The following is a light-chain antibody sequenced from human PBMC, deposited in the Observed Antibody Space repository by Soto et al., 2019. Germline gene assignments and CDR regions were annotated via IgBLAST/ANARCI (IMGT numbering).Light chain of an antibody. Sequence: DIQVTQSPSSLSASVGDRVTITCRASLNIFTYLNWYQQRPGKAPNLLIYATSNLQSGVPSRFSGSGSGTDFTLTISSLQPEDFATYYCQHSYSSPTFGQGTKVEIK. J-gene: IGKJ2*01. V-gene: IGKV1-39*01. CDR3: QHSYSSPT. CDR2: ATS. CDR1: LNIFTY.